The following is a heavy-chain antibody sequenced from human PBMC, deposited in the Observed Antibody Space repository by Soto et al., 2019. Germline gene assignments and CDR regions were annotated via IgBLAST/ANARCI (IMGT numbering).Heavy chain of an antibody. J-gene: IGHJ4*02. Sequence: GGSLRLSCAASGFTFSSYAMHWVRQAPGKGLEWVAVISYDGSNKYYADSVKGRFTISRDNSKNTLYLQMNSLRAEDTAVYYCARGRYYYDSSGYLQYWGQGTLVTVSS. D-gene: IGHD3-22*01. CDR3: ARGRYYYDSSGYLQY. CDR2: ISYDGSNK. CDR1: GFTFSSYA. V-gene: IGHV3-30-3*01.